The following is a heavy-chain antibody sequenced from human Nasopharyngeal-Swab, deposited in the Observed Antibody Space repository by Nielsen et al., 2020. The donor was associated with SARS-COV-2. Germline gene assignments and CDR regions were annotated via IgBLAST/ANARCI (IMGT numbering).Heavy chain of an antibody. CDR2: IYYSGST. CDR3: ARDSRGWFDP. D-gene: IGHD3-22*01. V-gene: IGHV4-30-4*08. J-gene: IGHJ5*02. CDR1: GGSISSYY. Sequence: SETLSLTCTVSGGSISSYYWSWIRQPPGKGLEWIGYIYYSGSTYYNPSLKSRVTISVDTSKNQFSLKLSSVTAADTAVYYCARDSRGWFDPWGQGTLVTVSS.